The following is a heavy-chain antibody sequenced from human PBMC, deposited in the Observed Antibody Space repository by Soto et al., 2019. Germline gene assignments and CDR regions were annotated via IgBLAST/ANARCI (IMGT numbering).Heavy chain of an antibody. J-gene: IGHJ6*02. CDR3: ARDSRTPSGGMDV. CDR1: GGSISSGGYY. CDR2: IYYSGST. Sequence: PSETLSLTCTVSGGSISSGGYYWSWIRQHPGKGLEWIGYIYYSGSTYYNPSLKSRVTISVDTSKNQFSLKLSSVTAADTAVYYCARDSRTPSGGMDVWGQGTTVTVSS. V-gene: IGHV4-31*03.